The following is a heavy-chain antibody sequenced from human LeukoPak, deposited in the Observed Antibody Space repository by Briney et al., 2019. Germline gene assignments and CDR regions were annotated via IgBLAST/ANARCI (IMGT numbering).Heavy chain of an antibody. D-gene: IGHD3-10*01. CDR2: ISSSGSTI. V-gene: IGHV3-48*03. CDR3: AREVEHYGSGNYEYMDV. Sequence: GGSLRLSCAASGFTFSTYEMIWVRQAPGKGLAWVAYISSSGSTIYQADSVKGRFTISRDSAKNSLYLQMNSLRAEDTAVYYCAREVEHYGSGNYEYMDVWGKGTTVTVSS. CDR1: GFTFSTYE. J-gene: IGHJ6*03.